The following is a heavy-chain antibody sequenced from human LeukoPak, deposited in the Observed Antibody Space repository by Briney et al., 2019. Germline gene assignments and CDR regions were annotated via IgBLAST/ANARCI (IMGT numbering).Heavy chain of an antibody. CDR2: ISSSSSYI. V-gene: IGHV3-21*05. CDR1: GFTFSSYS. CDR3: AKDTGPYYYYGMDV. Sequence: GGSLRLSCAASGFTFSSYSMNWVRQAPGKGLEWVSYISSSSSYIYYADSLKGRFTISRDNAKNSLYLQMNSLRAEDTALYYCAKDTGPYYYYGMDVWGQGTTVTVSS. J-gene: IGHJ6*02. D-gene: IGHD4-11*01.